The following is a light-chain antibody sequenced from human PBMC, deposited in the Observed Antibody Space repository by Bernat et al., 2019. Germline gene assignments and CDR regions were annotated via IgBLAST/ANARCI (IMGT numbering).Light chain of an antibody. CDR3: LQYHTYPNT. CDR2: AAS. CDR1: QGIRND. V-gene: IGKV1-17*01. Sequence: DIQMTQSPSSLSASVGDRVTITCRASQGIRNDLGWFQQKPGKAPERQIYAASSLQSGVPSRFSGSGSGTEFTLAISGLQRDDFATYYCLQYHTYPNTFGGGTKVEIK. J-gene: IGKJ4*01.